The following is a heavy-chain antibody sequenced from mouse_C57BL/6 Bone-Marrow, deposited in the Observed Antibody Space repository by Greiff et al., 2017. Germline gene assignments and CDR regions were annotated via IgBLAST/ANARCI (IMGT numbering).Heavy chain of an antibody. Sequence: EVKLVESGGDLVKPGGSLKLSCAASGFTFSSYGMSWVRQTPDKRLEWVATISSGGSYTYYPDSVKGRVTISRDNAKNTLYLHMSSLTSEDTAMLYCASNYYGSSYDYWGQGTTLTVSS. CDR2: ISSGGSYT. CDR1: GFTFSSYG. D-gene: IGHD1-1*01. V-gene: IGHV5-6*01. J-gene: IGHJ2*01. CDR3: ASNYYGSSYDY.